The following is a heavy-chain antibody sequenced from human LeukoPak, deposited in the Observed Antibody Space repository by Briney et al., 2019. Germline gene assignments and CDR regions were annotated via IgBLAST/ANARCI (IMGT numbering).Heavy chain of an antibody. CDR2: IYTSGST. V-gene: IGHV4-4*07. Sequence: SETLSLTCTVSGGSISSYYWSWIRQPAGKGLEWIGRIYTSGSTNYNPSLKSRVAMSVDTSKNQFSLKLSSVTAADTAVYYCARVDSYGFSFWFDPWGQGTLVTVSS. CDR3: ARVDSYGFSFWFDP. J-gene: IGHJ5*02. D-gene: IGHD5-18*01. CDR1: GGSISSYY.